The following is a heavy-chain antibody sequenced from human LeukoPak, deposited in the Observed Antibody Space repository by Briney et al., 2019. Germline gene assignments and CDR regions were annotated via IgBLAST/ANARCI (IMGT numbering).Heavy chain of an antibody. CDR3: ARVKPDYGSGSYYPQPDAFDI. CDR1: GYTFTSYG. Sequence: GASVKASCKASGYTFTSYGISWVRQAPGQGLEWMGWISAYNGNTNYAQKLQGRVTMTTDTSTSTAYMELRSLRSDDTAVYYCARVKPDYGSGSYYPQPDAFDIWGQGTMVTVSS. D-gene: IGHD3-10*01. J-gene: IGHJ3*02. CDR2: ISAYNGNT. V-gene: IGHV1-18*01.